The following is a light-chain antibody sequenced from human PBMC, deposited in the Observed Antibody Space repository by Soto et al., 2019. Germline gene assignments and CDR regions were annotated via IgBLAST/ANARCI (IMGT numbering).Light chain of an antibody. Sequence: QSALTQPASVSGSPGQSITISCTGTSIDVGGYNYVSWYQQHPGKAPKLMIYDVSNRPSGVSNRFSGSKSGNTASLTISGLQAEDEADYYCSSYTSSSTTRVFGGGTKVTVL. V-gene: IGLV2-14*01. CDR1: SIDVGGYNY. J-gene: IGLJ2*01. CDR2: DVS. CDR3: SSYTSSSTTRV.